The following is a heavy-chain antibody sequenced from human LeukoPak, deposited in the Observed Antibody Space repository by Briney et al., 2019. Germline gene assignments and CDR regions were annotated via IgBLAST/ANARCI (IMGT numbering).Heavy chain of an antibody. CDR3: AREWRGGRSGSLGGLFASYYTYYYMDV. V-gene: IGHV1-46*01. Sequence: ASVKVSCKASGYTITMYYIHWVRQAPGQGLEWMGMINPSDGATTYAQRFQGRVTMTRDMSTTTVYMDLRSLRSEDTAVYFCAREWRGGRSGSLGGLFASYYTYYYMDVWGRGTTVTVSS. CDR2: INPSDGAT. J-gene: IGHJ6*03. CDR1: GYTITMYY. D-gene: IGHD3-16*01.